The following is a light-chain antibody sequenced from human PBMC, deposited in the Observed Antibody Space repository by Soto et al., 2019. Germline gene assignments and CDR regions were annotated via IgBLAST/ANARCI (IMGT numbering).Light chain of an antibody. CDR1: QSVSSN. J-gene: IGKJ4*01. V-gene: IGKV3-15*01. CDR2: GAS. Sequence: EIVMTQSPATLSASPGERATLCCRASQSVSSNLAWYQQKPGQAPRLLIYGASTRATGIPARFSGSGSGTEFTLTISSLQSEDFAVYYCQQYNNWPPLTFGGGTKVEIK. CDR3: QQYNNWPPLT.